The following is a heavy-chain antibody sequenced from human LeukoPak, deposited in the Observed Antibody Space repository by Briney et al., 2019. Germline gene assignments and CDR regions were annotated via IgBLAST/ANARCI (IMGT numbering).Heavy chain of an antibody. V-gene: IGHV4-59*01. CDR1: GGSISSYY. CDR2: IYYSGST. D-gene: IGHD6-6*01. Sequence: SETLSLTCTVSGGSISSYYWSWIRQPPGKGLEWIGYIYYSGSTNYNPSLKSRVTISVDTSKNQFSLKLSSVTAADTAAYYCARTAFSSSFDYWGQGTLVTVSS. J-gene: IGHJ4*02. CDR3: ARTAFSSSFDY.